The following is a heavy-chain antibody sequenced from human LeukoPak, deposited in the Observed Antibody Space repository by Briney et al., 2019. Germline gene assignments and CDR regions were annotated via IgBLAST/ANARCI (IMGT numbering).Heavy chain of an antibody. J-gene: IGHJ4*02. CDR1: GGSITGYY. CDR2: VFYSGGT. D-gene: IGHD3-22*01. CDR3: ASRSYYYDSSGDPFDY. V-gene: IGHV4-59*08. Sequence: SETLSLTCTVSGGSITGYYWSWIRQPPGKGLEWIGYVFYSGGTLYNPSVNSRVSISVDTSKTQFSLKLTSVTAADTAVYYCASRSYYYDSSGDPFDYWGQGTLVTVSS.